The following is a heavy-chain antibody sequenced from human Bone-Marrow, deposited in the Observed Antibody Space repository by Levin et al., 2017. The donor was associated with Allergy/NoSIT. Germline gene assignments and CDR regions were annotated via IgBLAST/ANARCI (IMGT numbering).Heavy chain of an antibody. D-gene: IGHD1-1*01. J-gene: IGHJ6*02. V-gene: IGHV3-21*01. CDR1: GFTFSSYT. Sequence: GGSLRLSCEASGFTFSSYTMNWVRQAPGKGLEWVSSISSSGSYIYYLDFVKGRFTISRDNAKNSLFLELNSLSAEDTAIYYCVRDMYTPYAMDVWGQGTTVTVSS. CDR2: ISSSGSYI. CDR3: VRDMYTPYAMDV.